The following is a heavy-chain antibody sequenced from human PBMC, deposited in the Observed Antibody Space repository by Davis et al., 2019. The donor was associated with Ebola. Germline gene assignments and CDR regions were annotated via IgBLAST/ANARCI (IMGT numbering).Heavy chain of an antibody. CDR2: IYYSGST. V-gene: IGHV4-59*08. CDR1: GGSISSYY. J-gene: IGHJ4*02. D-gene: IGHD2-21*02. CDR3: ARHNIVVVTAIPYFDY. Sequence: SEILSLTCTVSGGSISSYYWSWIRQPPGKGLEWIGYIYYSGSTNYNPSLKSRVTISVDTSKNQFSLKLSSVTAADTAVYYCARHNIVVVTAIPYFDYWGQGTLVTVSS.